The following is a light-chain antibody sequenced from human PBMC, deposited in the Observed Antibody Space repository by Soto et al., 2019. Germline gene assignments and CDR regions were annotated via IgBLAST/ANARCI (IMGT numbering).Light chain of an antibody. CDR1: ISDVSGYNF. V-gene: IGLV2-14*03. Sequence: QSALTQPASVSGSPGQPITISSTGTISDVSGYNFVSWYQQYPGEAPKLMIYDVSNRPSGVSNRFSGSKSGNTASLTISGLQAEDEADYYCSSYTSSNTYDFGTGTKVTVL. CDR2: DVS. J-gene: IGLJ1*01. CDR3: SSYTSSNTYD.